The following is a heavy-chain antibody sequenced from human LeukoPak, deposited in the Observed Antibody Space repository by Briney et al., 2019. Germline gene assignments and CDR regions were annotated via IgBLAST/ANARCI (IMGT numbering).Heavy chain of an antibody. D-gene: IGHD6-19*01. J-gene: IGHJ4*02. CDR2: ISSSGSII. V-gene: IGHV3-48*03. CDR1: GFTFNSYE. Sequence: PGRSLRLSCAASGFTFNSYEMNWVRQAPGTGLEWLSFISSSGSIIHYAESIKRLFTISRDNAKNSMYLQMNSLRADDTAFYYCARGQYTSDWYYFDYWGQGALVTVSS. CDR3: ARGQYTSDWYYFDY.